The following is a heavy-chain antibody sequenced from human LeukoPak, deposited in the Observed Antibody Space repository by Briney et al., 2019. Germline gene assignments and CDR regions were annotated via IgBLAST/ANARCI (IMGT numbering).Heavy chain of an antibody. V-gene: IGHV1-69*04. CDR1: GGTFSSYA. Sequence: SVKVSCKASGGTFSSYAISWVRQAPGQGLEWMGRIIPILGIANYAQKFQGRVTITADKSTSTAYMELSSLRSEDTAVYYCARDPGAHCSSTSCWAFDIWGQGTTVTVSS. J-gene: IGHJ3*02. D-gene: IGHD2-2*01. CDR2: IIPILGIA. CDR3: ARDPGAHCSSTSCWAFDI.